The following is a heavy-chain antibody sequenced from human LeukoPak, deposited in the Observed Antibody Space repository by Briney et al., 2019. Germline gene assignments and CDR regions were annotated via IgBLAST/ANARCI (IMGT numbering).Heavy chain of an antibody. V-gene: IGHV3-7*04. J-gene: IGHJ4*02. Sequence: PGGSLRLSCAASGFTFSSDYMSWVRQAPGKGLEWVANIKRDGSEEYYVDSLKGRFTISRDNAKNSLYLQMNSLGAEHMGVYYCARSGSGTYYRPFDYWGQGALVTVSS. CDR3: ARSGSGTYYRPFDY. CDR2: IKRDGSEE. CDR1: GFTFSSDY. D-gene: IGHD3-10*01.